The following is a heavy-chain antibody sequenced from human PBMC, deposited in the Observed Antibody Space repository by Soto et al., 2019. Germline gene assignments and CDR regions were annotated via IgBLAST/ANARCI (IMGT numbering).Heavy chain of an antibody. Sequence: ASVKVSCKASGYTFTSYGISWVRQAPGQGLEWMGWISAYNGNTNYAQKLQGRVTMTTDTSTSTAYMELRSLRSDDTAVYYCARDAPSYCSSNRCYDPPITGTHFYWGKGTRVTVPS. CDR1: GYTFTSYG. V-gene: IGHV1-18*01. D-gene: IGHD2-2*01. J-gene: IGHJ4*02. CDR3: ARDAPSYCSSNRCYDPPITGTHFY. CDR2: ISAYNGNT.